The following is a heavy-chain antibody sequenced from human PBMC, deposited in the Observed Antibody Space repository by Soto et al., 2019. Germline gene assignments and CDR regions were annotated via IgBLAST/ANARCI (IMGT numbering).Heavy chain of an antibody. CDR1: GDSVSSNNVA. Sequence: PSQTLSLTCVISGDSVSSNNVAWNWIRQSPSRGLEWLGRTYYRSKWYNNYAVSVKSRTTINADTCKNQFSLQLASVTPEDTAVYYCARGINSDIDIRGQGTMVTVSS. V-gene: IGHV6-1*01. J-gene: IGHJ3*02. CDR2: TYYRSKWYN. CDR3: ARGINSDIDI. D-gene: IGHD1-1*01.